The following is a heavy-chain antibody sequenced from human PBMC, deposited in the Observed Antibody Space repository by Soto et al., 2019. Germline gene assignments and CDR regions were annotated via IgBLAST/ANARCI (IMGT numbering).Heavy chain of an antibody. CDR2: IKSKTDGGTT. V-gene: IGHV3-15*01. CDR1: GFTFSNAW. Sequence: GGSLRLSCAASGFTFSNAWMSWVRQAPGKGLEWVGRIKSKTDGGTTDYAAPVKGRFTISRDDSKNTLYLQMNSLKTEDTAVYYCTTGREMMITFGGVIVDQNRGAFDIWGQGTMVTVSS. CDR3: TTGREMMITFGGVIVDQNRGAFDI. J-gene: IGHJ3*02. D-gene: IGHD3-16*02.